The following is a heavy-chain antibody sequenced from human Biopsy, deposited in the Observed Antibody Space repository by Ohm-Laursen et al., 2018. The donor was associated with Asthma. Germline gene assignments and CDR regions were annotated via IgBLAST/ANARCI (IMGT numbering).Heavy chain of an antibody. CDR1: GGTFNTYV. D-gene: IGHD2-2*01. V-gene: IGHV1-69*01. J-gene: IGHJ4*02. Sequence: SSVKVSCKSLGGTFNTYVIGWVRQAPGQGLEWMGGINSVFGTTTYPQKFQDRATITADDSTSTVYMELSSLRSEDTAVYYCARKAGSCISRTCYSLDFWGQGTLVAVSS. CDR2: INSVFGTT. CDR3: ARKAGSCISRTCYSLDF.